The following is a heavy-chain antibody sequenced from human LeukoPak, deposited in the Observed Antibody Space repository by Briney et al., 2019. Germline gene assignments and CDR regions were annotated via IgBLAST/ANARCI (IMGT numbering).Heavy chain of an antibody. V-gene: IGHV3-13*01. CDR1: GFTFSSYD. D-gene: IGHD3-3*01. CDR2: IGTAGDT. J-gene: IGHJ6*04. CDR3: AREGGVDFWSGPVDV. Sequence: GGSLRLSCAASGFTFSSYDMHWVRQATGKGLEWVSAIGTAGDTYYPGSVKGRFTISRENAKNSLYLQMNSLRAEDTAVYYCAREGGVDFWSGPVDVWGKGTTVTVSS.